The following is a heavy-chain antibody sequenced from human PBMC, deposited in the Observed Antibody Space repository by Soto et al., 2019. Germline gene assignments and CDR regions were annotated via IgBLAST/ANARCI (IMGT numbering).Heavy chain of an antibody. V-gene: IGHV1-18*01. CDR2: ISPDNGNT. CDR3: ARSSSRYLNWFVP. Sequence: QVQLVQSGAEMKKPGASVKVSCKASGYTFTTYDITWVRQAPGQGLEWMGWISPDNGNTNSAQKLQGRVNMTTDTSTSTAYMELRSLRSDDTAVYYCARSSSRYLNWFVPWGQGTLVTVSS. D-gene: IGHD6-19*01. J-gene: IGHJ5*02. CDR1: GYTFTTYD.